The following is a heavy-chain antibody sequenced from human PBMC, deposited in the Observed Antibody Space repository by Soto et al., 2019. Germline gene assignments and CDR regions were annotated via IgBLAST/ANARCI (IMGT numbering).Heavy chain of an antibody. Sequence: SETLSLTCTVSGGPISSISNHYCSWFRLPPGKGLEWIGNIYYTGGPKYNPSLKSRLIISVDTSKSQFSLKLSSVTAADTAVYYCVGFWPPPYSDALTDYTDAFDYWGQGTLVTVSS. CDR1: GGPISSISNHY. J-gene: IGHJ4*02. D-gene: IGHD3-9*01. V-gene: IGHV4-39*01. CDR2: IYYTGGP. CDR3: VGFWPPPYSDALTDYTDAFDY.